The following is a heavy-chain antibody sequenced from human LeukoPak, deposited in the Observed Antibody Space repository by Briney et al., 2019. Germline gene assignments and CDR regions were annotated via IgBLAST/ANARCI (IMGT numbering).Heavy chain of an antibody. CDR1: GGSISSYY. Sequence: SETLSLTCTVSGGSISSYYWSWIRQPPGKGLEWIGYIYYSGSTNYNPSLKSRVTILVDTSKNQFSLKLSSVTAADTAVYYCARHERDASLDHALDIWGQGTMVTASS. V-gene: IGHV4-59*08. D-gene: IGHD5-24*01. CDR3: ARHERDASLDHALDI. CDR2: IYYSGST. J-gene: IGHJ3*02.